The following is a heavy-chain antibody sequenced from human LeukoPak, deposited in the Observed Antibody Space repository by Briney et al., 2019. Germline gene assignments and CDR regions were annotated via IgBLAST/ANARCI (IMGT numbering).Heavy chain of an antibody. D-gene: IGHD6-19*01. CDR1: GFTVSSNY. Sequence: GGSLRLSCAASGFTVSSNYMSWVRQAPGKGLEWVSVIYSGGSTYYADSVKGRFTISRDNSKNTLYLQMNSLRAEDTAVYYCARGLFNSGWYREGFDYWGQGTLVTVSS. J-gene: IGHJ4*02. CDR2: IYSGGST. CDR3: ARGLFNSGWYREGFDY. V-gene: IGHV3-66*01.